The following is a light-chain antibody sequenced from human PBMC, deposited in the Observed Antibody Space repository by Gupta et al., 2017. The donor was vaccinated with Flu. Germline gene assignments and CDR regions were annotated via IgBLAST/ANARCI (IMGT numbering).Light chain of an antibody. CDR3: QIWDTNEDQGV. V-gene: IGLV3-21*02. CDR2: DDR. Sequence: GQTARITCGGNNIGRETVHWYQQKPGQAPVLVVGDDRDRPSGIPDRFAGSNSGNTASLSISRVEAGDEADYYGQIWDTNEDQGVFGGGTMLTVL. J-gene: IGLJ3*02. CDR1: NIGRET.